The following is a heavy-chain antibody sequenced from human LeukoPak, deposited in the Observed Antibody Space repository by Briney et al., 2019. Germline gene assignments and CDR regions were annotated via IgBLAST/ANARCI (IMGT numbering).Heavy chain of an antibody. D-gene: IGHD3-10*01. J-gene: IGHJ4*02. V-gene: IGHV3-30-3*01. CDR3: ASDLVGFGELLSDY. CDR2: ISYDGSNK. CDR1: GFTFSSYA. Sequence: GGSLRLSCAASGFTFSSYAMHWVRQAPGKGLEWVAVISYDGSNKYYADSVKGRFTISRDNAKNSLYLQMNSLRAEDTAVYYCASDLVGFGELLSDYWGQGTLVTVSS.